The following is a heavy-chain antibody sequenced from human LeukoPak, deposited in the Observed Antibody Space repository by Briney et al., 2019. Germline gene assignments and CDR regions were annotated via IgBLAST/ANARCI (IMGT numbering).Heavy chain of an antibody. D-gene: IGHD1-26*01. V-gene: IGHV5-51*01. CDR3: ARPARKWGRNAFDI. J-gene: IGHJ3*02. CDR1: GYSFTSYW. Sequence: GESLKISCKGSGYSFTSYWIGWVRQMPGKGLEWMGIIYPGDSDTRYSPSFQGQVTISADKSISTAHLQWSSPKASDTAMYYCARPARKWGRNAFDIWGQGTMVTVSS. CDR2: IYPGDSDT.